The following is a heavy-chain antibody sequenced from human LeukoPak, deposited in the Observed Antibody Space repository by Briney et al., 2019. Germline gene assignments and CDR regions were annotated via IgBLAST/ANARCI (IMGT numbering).Heavy chain of an antibody. CDR2: ISGSGGST. D-gene: IGHD3-3*01. J-gene: IGHJ4*02. CDR1: GFTFSSYA. Sequence: GGSLRLSCAASGFTFSSYAMSWVRQAPGKGLEWVSAISGSGGSTYYADSVKGRFTISRDNSKTTLYLQMNSLRAEDTAVYYCAKETPYYDFWSGYYTGWGQGTLVTVSS. CDR3: AKETPYYDFWSGYYTG. V-gene: IGHV3-23*01.